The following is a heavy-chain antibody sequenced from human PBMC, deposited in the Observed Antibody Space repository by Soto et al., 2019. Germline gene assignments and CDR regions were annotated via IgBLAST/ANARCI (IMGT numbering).Heavy chain of an antibody. D-gene: IGHD2-2*01. Sequence: QVQLVQSGAEVKKPGASVKVSCKASGYTFTGYYMHWVRQAPGQGLEWMGWINPNSCGTNYAQKFQGWVTMTRDTSISTAYMELSRLRSDDTAVYYCARGDHCSSTSCFDYWGQGTLVTVSS. V-gene: IGHV1-2*04. CDR1: GYTFTGYY. CDR3: ARGDHCSSTSCFDY. J-gene: IGHJ4*02. CDR2: INPNSCGT.